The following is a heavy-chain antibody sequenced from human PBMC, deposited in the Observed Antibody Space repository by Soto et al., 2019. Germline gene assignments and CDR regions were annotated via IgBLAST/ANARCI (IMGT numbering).Heavy chain of an antibody. CDR2: INAGNGNT. CDR1: GSTLTSYA. D-gene: IGHD3-22*01. CDR3: ARERRHYASSGERIRTLNWFYP. Sequence: GASVKVSCKASGSTLTSYAMHWVRQAPGQRLEWMGWINAGNGNTKYSQKFQGRVTITRVTSASTAYMELSSLRSEDTAVYYCARERRHYASSGERIRTLNWFYPWGQGTLVTVSS. J-gene: IGHJ5*02. V-gene: IGHV1-3*01.